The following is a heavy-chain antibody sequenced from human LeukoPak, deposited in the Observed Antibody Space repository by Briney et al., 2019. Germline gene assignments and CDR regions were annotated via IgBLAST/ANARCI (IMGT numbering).Heavy chain of an antibody. D-gene: IGHD6-19*01. Sequence: GGSLRLSCAASGFTFSSYAMSWVRQAPGKGLEWVSAISGSGSSTYYADSVKGRFTISRDNSKNTLYLQMNSLRAEDTAVYYCAKNPSSGWYYFDYWGQGTLVTVSS. J-gene: IGHJ4*02. CDR2: ISGSGSST. V-gene: IGHV3-23*01. CDR3: AKNPSSGWYYFDY. CDR1: GFTFSSYA.